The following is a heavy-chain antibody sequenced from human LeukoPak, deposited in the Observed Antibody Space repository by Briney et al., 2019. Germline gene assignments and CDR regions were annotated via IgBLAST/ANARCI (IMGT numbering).Heavy chain of an antibody. J-gene: IGHJ5*02. CDR3: AKGSTGYFADL. V-gene: IGHV3-23*01. D-gene: IGHD3-22*01. CDR1: GFTSSDYT. Sequence: GGSLRLSCAASGFTSSDYTMNWVRQAPGKGLEWVAAISNDGGGIMYAAFVEGRFTISRDNSKNTLFLQMNSLRAEDTALYYCAKGSTGYFADLWGQGTLVTVSS. CDR2: ISNDGGGI.